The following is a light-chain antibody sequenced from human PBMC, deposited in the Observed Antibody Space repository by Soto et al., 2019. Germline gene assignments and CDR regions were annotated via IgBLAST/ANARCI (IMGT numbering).Light chain of an antibody. V-gene: IGKV3-20*01. CDR2: GAS. CDR3: QQYGDSPVT. CDR1: QSVSSSY. J-gene: IGKJ1*01. Sequence: EIVLTKSPGTLSLSPWERATLSCRASQSVSSSYLAWYQQKPGQAPRLLIYGASSRATGIPDRFSGSGSGTDFTLTISRLEPEDLAVYYCQQYGDSPVTFGQGTKVDIK.